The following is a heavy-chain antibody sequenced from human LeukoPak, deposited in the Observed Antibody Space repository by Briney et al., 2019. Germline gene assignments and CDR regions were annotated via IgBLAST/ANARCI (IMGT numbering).Heavy chain of an antibody. D-gene: IGHD3-10*01. CDR2: ISGSGGST. CDR3: ANHYGSGSYETLDY. V-gene: IGHV3-23*01. CDR1: GFTFSSYA. Sequence: GGPLSFSFTASGFTFSSYALSGVRQAPGKGLEWVSAISGSGGSTYYADSVKGRFTISRDNSKNTLYLQMNSLRAEDTAVYYCANHYGSGSYETLDYWGQGTLVTVSS. J-gene: IGHJ4*02.